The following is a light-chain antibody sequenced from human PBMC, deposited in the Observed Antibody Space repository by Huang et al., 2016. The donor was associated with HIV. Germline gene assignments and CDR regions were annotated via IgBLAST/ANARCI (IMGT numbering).Light chain of an antibody. CDR2: FSS. CDR3: QQTHSAPIT. Sequence: EIQMTQSPRSLSAFVGDKVTIACRASRDISNHVNWYYQGPGKPPKFLMYFSSNLLGGVPSRFSGTRLGTEFTLTISDVQLEDFGLYFCQQTHSAPITFGGGTRLEIK. CDR1: RDISNH. V-gene: IGKV1-39*01. J-gene: IGKJ4*01.